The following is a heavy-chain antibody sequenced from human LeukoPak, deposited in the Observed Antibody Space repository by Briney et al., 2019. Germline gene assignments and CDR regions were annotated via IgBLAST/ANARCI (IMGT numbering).Heavy chain of an antibody. Sequence: PSETLSLTCAVYGGSFRGYYWSWIRQPPGKGLEWIGEINHSGSTNYNPSLKSRVTISVDTSKNQFSLKLSSVTAADTAVYYCARRSLGDYWGQGTLVTVSS. CDR3: ARRSLGDY. CDR1: GGSFRGYY. J-gene: IGHJ4*02. V-gene: IGHV4-34*01. D-gene: IGHD3-16*01. CDR2: INHSGST.